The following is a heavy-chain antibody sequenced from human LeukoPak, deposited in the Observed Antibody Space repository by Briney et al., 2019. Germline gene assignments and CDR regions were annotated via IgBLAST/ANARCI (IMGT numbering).Heavy chain of an antibody. V-gene: IGHV3-7*01. CDR3: AKVSGGSGSYYNLAFDY. D-gene: IGHD3-10*01. CDR2: IKQDGSEK. Sequence: GGSLRLSCAASGFTFSSYWMSWVRQAPGKGLEWVANIKQDGSEKYYVDSVKGRFTISRDNAKNSLYLQMNSLRAEDTAVYYCAKVSGGSGSYYNLAFDYWGQGTLVTVSS. CDR1: GFTFSSYW. J-gene: IGHJ4*02.